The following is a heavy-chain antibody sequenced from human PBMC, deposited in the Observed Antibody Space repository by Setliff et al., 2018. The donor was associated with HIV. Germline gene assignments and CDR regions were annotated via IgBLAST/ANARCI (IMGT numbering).Heavy chain of an antibody. CDR1: GGSISSGTYY. V-gene: IGHV4-39*01. D-gene: IGHD1-26*01. Sequence: TETLSLTCSVSGGSISSGTYYWGWIRQPPGKGLEWIGSIYYSGSTYYNPSLKSRVTISVDTSKNQFSLKLSSVTAADTAVYYCASPTSDLYSGSPEWGQGTLVTVSS. CDR3: ASPTSDLYSGSPE. J-gene: IGHJ4*02. CDR2: IYYSGST.